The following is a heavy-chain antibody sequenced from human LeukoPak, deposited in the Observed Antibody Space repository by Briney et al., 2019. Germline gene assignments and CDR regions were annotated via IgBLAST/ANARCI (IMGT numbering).Heavy chain of an antibody. V-gene: IGHV3-23*01. D-gene: IGHD2-2*01. Sequence: GGSLRLSCAASGFTFSSYAMAWVRQTPGRGLEWVSGISGSGDGTYYADSVKGRFTISRDNSKNTLYLQINSLRAEDTAVYDCAKRYSSSSWTAAFDSWGQGTLVTVSS. CDR2: ISGSGDGT. J-gene: IGHJ4*02. CDR3: AKRYSSSSWTAAFDS. CDR1: GFTFSSYA.